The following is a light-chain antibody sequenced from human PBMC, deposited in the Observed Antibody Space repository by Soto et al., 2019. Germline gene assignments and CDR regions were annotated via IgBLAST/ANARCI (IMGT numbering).Light chain of an antibody. CDR1: QSVSSN. Sequence: EMVFTQSPGTLSLSPGERATLSCRASQSVSSNLAWYQQKPGQAPRLLIYDASTRATVIPARFSGSGSGTEFTLTISSLQSEDFAVYYCQQYNDGTPITFGQGTRLEIK. J-gene: IGKJ5*01. CDR2: DAS. CDR3: QQYNDGTPIT. V-gene: IGKV3-15*01.